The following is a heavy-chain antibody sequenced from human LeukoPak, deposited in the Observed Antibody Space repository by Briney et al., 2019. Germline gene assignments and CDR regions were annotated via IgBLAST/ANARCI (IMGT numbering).Heavy chain of an antibody. J-gene: IGHJ4*02. CDR1: GGSFSGYY. CDR2: INHRGGT. V-gene: IGHV4-34*01. D-gene: IGHD3-22*01. CDR3: ARAYYYDSSAAIEY. Sequence: SETLSLTCGVYGGSFSGYYWNWIRQPPGMGLEWIWEINHRGGTAYNPSLKSRVTMSVDTPKNVFSLKLTSVTAADPAVYYCARAYYYDSSAAIEYWGQGILVTVSS.